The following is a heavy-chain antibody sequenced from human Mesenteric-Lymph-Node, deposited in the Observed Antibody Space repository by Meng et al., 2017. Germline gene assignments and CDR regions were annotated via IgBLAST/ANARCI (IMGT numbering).Heavy chain of an antibody. CDR2: IYHSGST. CDR1: GGSLSSRNW. D-gene: IGHD2-21*02. Sequence: QVQLQESGPGLVKPSGTLSLTCAVSGGSLSSRNWWSWVRQPPGKGLEWIGEIYHSGSTNYNPSLKSRVTISVDESKNQFSLRLSSVTAADTAVYYCARVGAYCGGDCYHPRWGQGTLVTVS. V-gene: IGHV4-4*02. J-gene: IGHJ4*02. CDR3: ARVGAYCGGDCYHPR.